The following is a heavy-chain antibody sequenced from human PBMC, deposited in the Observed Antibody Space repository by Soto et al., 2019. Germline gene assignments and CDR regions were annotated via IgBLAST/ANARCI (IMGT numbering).Heavy chain of an antibody. D-gene: IGHD3-10*01. J-gene: IGHJ2*01. CDR3: ARERAVRGVIIDWYFDL. CDR2: IYYSGST. Sequence: QVQLQESGPGLVKPSQTLSLTCTVSGGSISSGDYYWSWIRQPPGKGLEWIGYIYYSGSTYYNPSLKSRVTIPVATSRDQSSLKLSSVTAADTAVYSGARERAVRGVIIDWYFDLWGRGTLVTVSS. V-gene: IGHV4-30-4*01. CDR1: GGSISSGDYY.